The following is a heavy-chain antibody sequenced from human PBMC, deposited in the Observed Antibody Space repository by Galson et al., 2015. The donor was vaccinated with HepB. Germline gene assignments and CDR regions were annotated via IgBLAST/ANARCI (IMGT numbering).Heavy chain of an antibody. J-gene: IGHJ2*01. CDR2: IYPGDSDT. CDR3: ARLLSNWNDRPYWYFDL. D-gene: IGHD1-20*01. V-gene: IGHV5-51*01. CDR1: GYSFTSYW. Sequence: QSGAEVKKPGESLKISCKGSGYSFTSYWIGWVRQMPGKGLEWMGIIYPGDSDTRYSPSFQGQVTISADKSISTAYLQWSSLKASDTAMYYCARLLSNWNDRPYWYFDLWGRGTLVTVSS.